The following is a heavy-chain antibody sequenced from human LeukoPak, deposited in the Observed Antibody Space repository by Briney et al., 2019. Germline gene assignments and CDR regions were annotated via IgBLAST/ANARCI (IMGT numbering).Heavy chain of an antibody. D-gene: IGHD5-18*01. J-gene: IGHJ4*02. CDR2: IYYSGST. CDR3: ARHFLGRSGYSYGLIDY. CDR1: GGSISSYY. Sequence: PETLSLTCTVSGGSISSYYWSWIRQPPGKGLEWIGYIYYSGSTNYNPSLKSRVTISIDTSKNQFSLKLSSVTAADTAVYYCARHFLGRSGYSYGLIDYWGQGTLVTVSS. V-gene: IGHV4-59*08.